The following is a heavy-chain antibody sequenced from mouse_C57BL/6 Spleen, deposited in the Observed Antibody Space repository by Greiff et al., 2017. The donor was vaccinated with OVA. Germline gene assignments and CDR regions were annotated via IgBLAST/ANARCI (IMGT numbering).Heavy chain of an antibody. J-gene: IGHJ2*01. CDR3: ARSIYERCDY. Sequence: QVQLQQPGAELVKPGASVKLSCKASGYTFTSYWMQWVKQRPGQGLEWIGEIDPSDSYTNYNQKFKGKATLTVDTSSSTAYMQLSSLTSEDSAVYYCARSIYERCDYWGQGTTLTVSS. CDR1: GYTFTSYW. D-gene: IGHD2-3*01. V-gene: IGHV1-50*01. CDR2: IDPSDSYT.